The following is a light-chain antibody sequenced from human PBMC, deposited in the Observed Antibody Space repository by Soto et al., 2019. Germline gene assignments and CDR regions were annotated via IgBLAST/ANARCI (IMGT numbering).Light chain of an antibody. V-gene: IGLV2-11*01. Sequence: QLVLTQPRSVSGSPGQSVTVSCTGSRSDVGGYRYVSWYQKVPGRAPKLVIFDVAKRPSGVPGRFSGVKSGNTAFLTISELQAEDEGDYYCCSYGGGRTPLGFGGGTQLTVL. CDR1: RSDVGGYRY. CDR2: DVA. CDR3: CSYGGGRTPLG. J-gene: IGLJ2*01.